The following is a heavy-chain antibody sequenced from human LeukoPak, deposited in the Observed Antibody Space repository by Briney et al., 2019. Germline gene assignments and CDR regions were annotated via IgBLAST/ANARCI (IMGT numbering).Heavy chain of an antibody. Sequence: GGSLRLSCAASGFTFSSYAMHWVRQAPGKGLEYVSAISSNGGSTYYANSVKGRFTISRDNSKSTLYLQMNSLRAEDTAVYYCAKVRWDNSGWYYLDDWGQGTLVTVSS. V-gene: IGHV3-64*01. CDR2: ISSNGGST. CDR3: AKVRWDNSGWYYLDD. J-gene: IGHJ4*02. CDR1: GFTFSSYA. D-gene: IGHD6-19*01.